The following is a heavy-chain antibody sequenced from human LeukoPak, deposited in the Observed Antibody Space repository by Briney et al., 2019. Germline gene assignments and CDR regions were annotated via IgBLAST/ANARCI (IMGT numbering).Heavy chain of an antibody. D-gene: IGHD6-6*01. J-gene: IGHJ6*03. Sequence: ASVKVSCKASGYTFTGYYMHWVRQAPGQGLEWMGWINPNSGGTNYAQKFQGRVTMTRDTSISTAYMELSRLRSDDTAVYYRARTGIAARPYYYYMDVWGKGTTVTVSS. CDR2: INPNSGGT. V-gene: IGHV1-2*02. CDR1: GYTFTGYY. CDR3: ARTGIAARPYYYYMDV.